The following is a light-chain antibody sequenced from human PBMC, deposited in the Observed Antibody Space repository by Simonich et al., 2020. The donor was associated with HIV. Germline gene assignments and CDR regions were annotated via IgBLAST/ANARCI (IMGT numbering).Light chain of an antibody. CDR2: DVN. CDR1: SSDGGGYNY. J-gene: IGLJ3*02. V-gene: IGLV2-14*01. CDR3: SSYTSSSTWV. Sequence: QSALTQPVSVSGSPGQSITISCTGTSSDGGGYNYVSWYQQHPGKATKLMIYDVNKRPSGVSNRFSGSKSGNTASLTISGLQAEDEADYYCSSYTSSSTWVFGGGTKLTVL.